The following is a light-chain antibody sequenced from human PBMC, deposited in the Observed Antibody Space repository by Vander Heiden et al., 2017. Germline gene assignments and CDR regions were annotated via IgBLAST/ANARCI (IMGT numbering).Light chain of an antibody. CDR1: SCNAGAGYD. CDR3: QSYDYSLSGWV. CDR2: GNN. J-gene: IGLJ3*02. Sequence: QSVLTQPPSVSGAPGQRVTISCAGGSCNAGAGYDVHWYQQLPGTAPKLLIHGNNTRPSGVPDRFSGSKSGTSASLAITGLQAEDEADYYCQSYDYSLSGWVFGGGTKLTVL. V-gene: IGLV1-40*01.